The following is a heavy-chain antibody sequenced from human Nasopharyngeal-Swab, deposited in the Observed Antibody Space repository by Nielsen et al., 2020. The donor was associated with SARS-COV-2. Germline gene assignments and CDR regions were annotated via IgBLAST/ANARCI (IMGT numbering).Heavy chain of an antibody. CDR2: INTNTGKP. CDR1: GYTLTAYA. Sequence: ASVKVSCKASGYTLTAYALNWVRQAPGQGLEWMGWINTNTGKPTYAQGFTGRFVFSLDTSVSTAYLQICSLKAEDTAVYYCAREGYYDSSGYYYWAFDIWGQGTMVTVSS. V-gene: IGHV7-4-1*01. CDR3: AREGYYDSSGYYYWAFDI. D-gene: IGHD3-22*01. J-gene: IGHJ3*02.